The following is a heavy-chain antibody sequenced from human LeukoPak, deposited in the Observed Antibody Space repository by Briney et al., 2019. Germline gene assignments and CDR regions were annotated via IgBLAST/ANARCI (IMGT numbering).Heavy chain of an antibody. Sequence: SETLSLTCAVYGGSFSGYYWSWIRQPPGKGPEWIGEINHSGSTNYNPSLKSRVTISVDTSKNQFSLKLSSVTAADTAVYYCARQTTMVRGVINWFDPWGQGTLVTVSS. CDR1: GGSFSGYY. J-gene: IGHJ5*02. CDR2: INHSGST. V-gene: IGHV4-34*01. D-gene: IGHD3-10*01. CDR3: ARQTTMVRGVINWFDP.